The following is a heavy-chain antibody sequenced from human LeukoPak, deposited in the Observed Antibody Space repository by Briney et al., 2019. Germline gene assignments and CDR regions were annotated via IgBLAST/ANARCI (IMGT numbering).Heavy chain of an antibody. CDR1: GFTFSSYA. CDR2: ISYDGSNK. J-gene: IGHJ4*02. V-gene: IGHV3-30*04. Sequence: GALRLSCAASGFTFSSYAMHWVRQAPGKGLEWVAVISYDGSNKYYADSVKGRFTISRDNSKNTLCLQMNSLRAEDTAVYYCARDRVENGPPDYWGQGTLVTVSS. D-gene: IGHD3-10*01. CDR3: ARDRVENGPPDY.